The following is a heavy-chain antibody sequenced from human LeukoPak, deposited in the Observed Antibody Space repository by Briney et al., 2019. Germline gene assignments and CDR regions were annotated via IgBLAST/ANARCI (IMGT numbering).Heavy chain of an antibody. Sequence: SGTLSLTCAVYGGSFSGYYWSWIRQPPGKGLEWIGEINHSGSTNYNPSLKSRVTISVDTSKNQFSLKLSSVTAADTAVYYCARGLDGAPRPPPIDYSGQGTLVTVSS. V-gene: IGHV4-34*01. CDR1: GGSFSGYY. D-gene: IGHD2-2*03. J-gene: IGHJ4*02. CDR3: ARGLDGAPRPPPIDY. CDR2: INHSGST.